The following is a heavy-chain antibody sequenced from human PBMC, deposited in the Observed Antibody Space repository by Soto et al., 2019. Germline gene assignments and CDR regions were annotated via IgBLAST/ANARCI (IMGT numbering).Heavy chain of an antibody. CDR1: GFTFNNFW. D-gene: IGHD2-15*01. V-gene: IGHV3-7*05. CDR2: IKYDGSEK. CDR3: ARDGGPSSYYYNYGMDV. J-gene: IGHJ6*02. Sequence: EVQLVESGGGLVQPGGSLRLSCAASGFTFNNFWMTWVRQAPGKGLECVANIKYDGSEKYYVDSVKGRFTVSRDNAKNSLCLQMNSLRAEDTAVYYCARDGGPSSYYYNYGMDVWGRGTTVTVSS.